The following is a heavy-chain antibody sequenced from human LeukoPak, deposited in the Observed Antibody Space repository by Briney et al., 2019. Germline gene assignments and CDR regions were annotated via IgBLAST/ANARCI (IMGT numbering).Heavy chain of an antibody. J-gene: IGHJ4*02. CDR1: AFTLTDAW. Sequence: QPGGSLRLSCAASAFTLTDAWMSWVRQAPGKGLEWLANIRQDGSDNYYADSVKGRFTFSRDNARNSLYLQMNSLRADDTAVYYCARVGSTSWYLDYWGQGTLVTVSS. CDR3: ARVGSTSWYLDY. V-gene: IGHV3-7*01. D-gene: IGHD2-2*01. CDR2: IRQDGSDN.